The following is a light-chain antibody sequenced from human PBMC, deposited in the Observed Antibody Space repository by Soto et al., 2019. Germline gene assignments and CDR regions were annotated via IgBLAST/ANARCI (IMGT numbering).Light chain of an antibody. CDR1: QSVSSNY. J-gene: IGKJ4*01. CDR2: DVS. V-gene: IGKV3D-20*01. Sequence: ENVLTQSPATLSLSPGERATLSCGASQSVSSNYVAWYQQKPGLAPRLLIYDVSSRATGNPDRVTRSGSGTDFTLTITRLAPEDSAVYYCHQYSSSILTFGGGPKVAIK. CDR3: HQYSSSILT.